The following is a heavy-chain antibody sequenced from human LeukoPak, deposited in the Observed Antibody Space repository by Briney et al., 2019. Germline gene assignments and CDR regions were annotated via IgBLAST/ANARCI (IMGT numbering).Heavy chain of an antibody. D-gene: IGHD6-13*01. Sequence: GGSLRLSCAASGFTFSDYYMSWIRQAPGKGLEWVSYISSSSYTNYADSVKGRFTISRDNAKNSLYLQMNGLRAEDTAVYYCARDPRGIAAAGTPVYWGQGTLVTVSS. CDR1: GFTFSDYY. J-gene: IGHJ4*02. CDR3: ARDPRGIAAAGTPVY. CDR2: ISSSSYT. V-gene: IGHV3-11*05.